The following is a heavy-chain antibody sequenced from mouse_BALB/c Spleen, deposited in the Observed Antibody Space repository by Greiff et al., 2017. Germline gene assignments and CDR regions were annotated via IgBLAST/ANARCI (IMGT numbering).Heavy chain of an antibody. J-gene: IGHJ4*01. CDR2: INPYNDGT. CDR3: AKRCYNDYYGAMDY. Sequence: EVLLQQSGPELVKPGASVKMSCKASGYTFTSYVMHWVKQKPGQGLEWIGYINPYNDGTKYNEKFKGKATLTSDKSSSTAYMELSSLTSEDSAVYYCAKRCYNDYYGAMDYWGQGTSVTVSS. V-gene: IGHV1-14*01. D-gene: IGHD2-3*01. CDR1: GYTFTSYV.